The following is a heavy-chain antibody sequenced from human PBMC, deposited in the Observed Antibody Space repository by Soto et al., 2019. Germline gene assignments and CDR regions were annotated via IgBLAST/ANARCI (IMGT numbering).Heavy chain of an antibody. J-gene: IGHJ5*02. CDR1: GGSFSGYY. D-gene: IGHD3-3*01. Sequence: SETLSLTCAVYGGSFSGYYWSWIRQPPGKGLEWIGEINHSGSTNYNPSLKSRVTISVDTSKNQFSLKLSSVTAADTAVYYCARVNYDFWSGAYNWFDPWGQGTLVTVSS. CDR2: INHSGST. V-gene: IGHV4-34*01. CDR3: ARVNYDFWSGAYNWFDP.